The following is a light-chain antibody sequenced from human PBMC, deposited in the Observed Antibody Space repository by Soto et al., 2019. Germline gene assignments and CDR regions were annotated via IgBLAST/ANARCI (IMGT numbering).Light chain of an antibody. CDR3: CSFAGL. CDR1: SSDVGRYNY. V-gene: IGLV2-11*01. Sequence: QSALTQPRSVSGSPGQSVAISCAGTSSDVGRYNYVSWYQQYPGKAPKLIIYDVTKRPSGVPNRFSGTKSVNTASLTISGLQYEDEADYNCCSFAGLFGGGTKLTVL. J-gene: IGLJ2*01. CDR2: DVT.